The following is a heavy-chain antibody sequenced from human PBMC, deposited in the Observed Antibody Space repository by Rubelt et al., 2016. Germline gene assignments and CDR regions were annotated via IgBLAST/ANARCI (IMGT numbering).Heavy chain of an antibody. V-gene: IGHV3-74*03. CDR2: INSNGNST. D-gene: IGHD4-11*01. J-gene: IGHJ2*01. Sequence: GLVWVSRINSNGNSTTYADLLKGRFTISRDNAKITLYLQMNSLRVEDTAVYYCARENYNNGRYFDLWGRGTLVTVSS. CDR3: ARENYNNGRYFDL.